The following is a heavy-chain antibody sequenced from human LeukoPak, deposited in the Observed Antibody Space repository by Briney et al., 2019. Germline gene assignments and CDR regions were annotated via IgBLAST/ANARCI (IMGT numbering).Heavy chain of an antibody. D-gene: IGHD3-22*01. CDR2: IYSGGST. J-gene: IGHJ5*02. V-gene: IGHV3-53*01. CDR1: GITFSDHY. CDR3: ASRYYDSSGYYYNWFDP. Sequence: GGSLRLSCAASGITFSDHYMSWVRQAPGKGLEWVSVIYSGGSTYYADSVKGRFTISRDNSKNTLYLQMNSLRAEDTAVYYCASRYYDSSGYYYNWFDPWGQGTLVTVSS.